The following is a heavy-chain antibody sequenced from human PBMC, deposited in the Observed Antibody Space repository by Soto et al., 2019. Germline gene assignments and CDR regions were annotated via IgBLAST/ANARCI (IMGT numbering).Heavy chain of an antibody. V-gene: IGHV4-39*01. CDR1: GGSISSSSYY. J-gene: IGHJ4*02. Sequence: QLQLQESGPGLVKPSETLSLTCTVSGGSISSSSYYWGWIRQPPGKGLEWIGSIYYSGSTYYNPSLKSRVTRSVDTSKNQCSLKRSSVTATDTAVYYCARHFRSIAARPPEFDYWGQGTLVTVSS. D-gene: IGHD6-6*01. CDR3: ARHFRSIAARPPEFDY. CDR2: IYYSGST.